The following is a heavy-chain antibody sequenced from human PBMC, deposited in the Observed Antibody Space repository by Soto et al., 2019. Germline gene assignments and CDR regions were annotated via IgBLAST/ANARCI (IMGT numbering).Heavy chain of an antibody. CDR2: IYPGDSDT. CDR3: ARYSYGPYWYFDL. J-gene: IGHJ2*01. CDR1: GYSFTSYW. V-gene: IGHV5-51*01. Sequence: PGESLKISCKGSGYSFTSYWIGWVRQMPGKGLEWMGIIYPGDSDTRYSPSFQGQVTISADKSISTAYLQWSSLKASDAAMYYCARYSYGPYWYFDLWGRGTLVTVSS. D-gene: IGHD5-18*01.